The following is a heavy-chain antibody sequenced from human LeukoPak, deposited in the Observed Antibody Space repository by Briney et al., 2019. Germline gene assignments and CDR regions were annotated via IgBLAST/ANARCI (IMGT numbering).Heavy chain of an antibody. D-gene: IGHD3-16*01. J-gene: IGHJ4*02. CDR3: ASSIERGRYFDY. V-gene: IGHV4-59*01. CDR1: GGSISSYY. CDR2: IYYSGST. Sequence: PSETLSLTCTVSGGSISSYYWSWIRQPPGKGLEWIGYIYYSGSTNYNPSLKSRVTISVDTSKNQFSLKLSSVTAADTAVYYCASSIERGRYFDYWGQGTLVTVSS.